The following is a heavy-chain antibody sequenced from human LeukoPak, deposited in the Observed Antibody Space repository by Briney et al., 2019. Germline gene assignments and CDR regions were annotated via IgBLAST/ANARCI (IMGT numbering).Heavy chain of an antibody. Sequence: GGSLRLSCAASGFTFSSYSMNWVRQAPGKGLEWVSYISSSSSTIYYADSVKGRFTISRDNAKNSLYLQMNSLRAEDTAVYYCATYRQVLLPFESWGQGTLVTVSS. D-gene: IGHD2-8*02. J-gene: IGHJ4*02. CDR3: ATYRQVLLPFES. CDR2: ISSSSSTI. CDR1: GFTFSSYS. V-gene: IGHV3-48*01.